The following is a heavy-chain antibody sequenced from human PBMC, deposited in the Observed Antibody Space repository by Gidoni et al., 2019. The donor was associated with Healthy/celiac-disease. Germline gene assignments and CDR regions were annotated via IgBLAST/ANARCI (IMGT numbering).Heavy chain of an antibody. Sequence: QVQLQQWGAGLLKPSETLSLTCAVSGGSFSGYYWSWIRQPPGKGLEWIGEINHSGSPNYNPSLKSRVTISVDTSKNQFSLKLSSVTAADTAVYYCARVFWSGYRFDYWGQGTLVTVSS. CDR1: GGSFSGYY. CDR3: ARVFWSGYRFDY. D-gene: IGHD3-3*01. V-gene: IGHV4-34*01. J-gene: IGHJ4*02. CDR2: INHSGSP.